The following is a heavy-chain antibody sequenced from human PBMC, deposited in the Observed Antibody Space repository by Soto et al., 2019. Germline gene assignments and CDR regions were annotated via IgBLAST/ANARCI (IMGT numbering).Heavy chain of an antibody. CDR1: GYTFTSYV. D-gene: IGHD6-13*01. CDR3: ARGGYSSSWVYYYYYMDV. Sequence: ASVKVSCKASGYTFTSYVMHWVRQAPGQRLEWMGWINAGNGNTKYSQKFQGRVTITRDTSASTAYMELSSLRSEDTAVYYCARGGYSSSWVYYYYYMDVWGKGTTVTVSS. V-gene: IGHV1-3*01. J-gene: IGHJ6*03. CDR2: INAGNGNT.